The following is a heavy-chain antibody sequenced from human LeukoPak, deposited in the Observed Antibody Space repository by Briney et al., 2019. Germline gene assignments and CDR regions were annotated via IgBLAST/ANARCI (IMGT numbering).Heavy chain of an antibody. J-gene: IGHJ4*02. CDR1: GYIFTSYA. Sequence: ASVKVSCKASGYIFTSYAMHWVRQAPGQRLEWMGWFNAGNGNTKYSQKFQGRVTITRDTSASTGYMELSSLRSEDTAVYYCARVNGGFDYWGQGTLVTVSS. V-gene: IGHV1-3*01. D-gene: IGHD2-8*01. CDR3: ARVNGGFDY. CDR2: FNAGNGNT.